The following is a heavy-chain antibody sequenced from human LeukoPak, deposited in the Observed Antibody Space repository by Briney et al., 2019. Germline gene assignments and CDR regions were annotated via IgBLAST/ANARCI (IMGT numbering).Heavy chain of an antibody. Sequence: GASVKVSCKASGYTFTSYAMNWVRQAPGQGLEWMGWINTNTGNPTYAQGFTGRFVFSLDTSVSTAYLQISSLKAEDTAVYYCAREAPRGDYTTYYYYYYMDVWGKGTTVTVSS. CDR1: GYTFTSYA. CDR3: AREAPRGDYTTYYYYYYMDV. D-gene: IGHD4-11*01. V-gene: IGHV7-4-1*02. J-gene: IGHJ6*03. CDR2: INTNTGNP.